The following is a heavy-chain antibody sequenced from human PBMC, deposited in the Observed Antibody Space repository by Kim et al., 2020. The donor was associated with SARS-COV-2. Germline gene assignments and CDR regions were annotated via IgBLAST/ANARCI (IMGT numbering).Heavy chain of an antibody. D-gene: IGHD2-21*01. CDR3: AKVSTGHILVVIAPFYYY. CDR1: GGSFSGYY. V-gene: IGHV4-34*01. CDR2: INHSGST. J-gene: IGHJ6*01. Sequence: SETLSLTCAVYGGSFSGYYWSWIRQLPGKGLEWIGEINHSGSTNYNPSLKSRVTISVDTSQNQFSLKLSSVTAADTAVYYCAKVSTGHILVVIAPFYYY.